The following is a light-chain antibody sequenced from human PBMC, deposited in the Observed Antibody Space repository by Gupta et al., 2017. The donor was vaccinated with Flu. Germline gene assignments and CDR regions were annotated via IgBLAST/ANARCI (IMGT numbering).Light chain of an antibody. V-gene: IGLV3-21*02. CDR3: QVWDSYNDHVV. Sequence: SYVLTQPPSVSVAPGQTATIPCGGNNNGSKSVHWYQQKPGQAPVLVVYDDSGRPSGIPDRFSGSNSGNTATLAISRVEAGDEADYYCQVWDSYNDHVVFDGGTKLTVL. CDR2: DDS. CDR1: NNGSKS. J-gene: IGLJ2*01.